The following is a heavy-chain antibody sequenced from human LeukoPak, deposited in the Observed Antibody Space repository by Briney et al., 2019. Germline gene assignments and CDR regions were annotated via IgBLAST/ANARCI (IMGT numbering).Heavy chain of an antibody. CDR1: GFTVSSNY. V-gene: IGHV3-53*01. J-gene: IGHJ4*02. Sequence: GGSLRLSCAASGFTVSSNYMSWVRQAPGKGPEWVSVIYSGGSTYYADSVKGRFTISRDNSKNTLYLQMNSLRAEDTAVYYCAREYGSGTGDYWGQGTLVTVSS. D-gene: IGHD3-10*01. CDR2: IYSGGST. CDR3: AREYGSGTGDY.